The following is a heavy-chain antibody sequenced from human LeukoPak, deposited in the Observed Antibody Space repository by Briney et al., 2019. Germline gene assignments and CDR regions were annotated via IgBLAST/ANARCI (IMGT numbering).Heavy chain of an antibody. Sequence: ASVKVSCKVSGYTLTELSMHWVRQAPGQGLEWMGIINPSGGSTSYAQKFQGRVTMTRDTSTSTVYMELSSLRSEDTAVYYCARGIVATITTAFDYWGQGTLVTVSS. CDR3: ARGIVATITTAFDY. V-gene: IGHV1-46*01. D-gene: IGHD5-12*01. CDR2: INPSGGST. J-gene: IGHJ4*02. CDR1: GYTLTELS.